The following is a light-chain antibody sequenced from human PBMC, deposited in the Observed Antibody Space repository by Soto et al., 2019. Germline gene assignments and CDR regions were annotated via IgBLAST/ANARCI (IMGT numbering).Light chain of an antibody. Sequence: IQMTQSPSSLSASVGDRVTSTCQTRRSTSSYLNWYHLKPGKAPKLLIYAASSLQSGVPSRFSGSGSGTDFTLTISSLQPEDFATYYCQQSYSTPRAFGQGTKV. V-gene: IGKV1-39*01. CDR3: QQSYSTPRA. CDR1: RSTSSY. J-gene: IGKJ1*01. CDR2: AAS.